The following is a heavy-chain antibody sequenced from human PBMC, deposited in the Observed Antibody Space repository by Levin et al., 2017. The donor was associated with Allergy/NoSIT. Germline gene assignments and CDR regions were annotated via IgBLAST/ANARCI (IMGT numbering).Heavy chain of an antibody. Sequence: ESGPTLVKPTQTLTLTCTFSGLSLSTSRVGVGWIRQPPTKALEWLALIYWEDDKYYNPSLESRLTITKDTATNQVVLTMTNMEPADTATYYCAHRRPPLAGDWFDPWGQGLLVTVSS. CDR1: GLSLSTSRVG. CDR2: IYWEDDK. CDR3: AHRRPPLAGDWFDP. V-gene: IGHV2-5*02. J-gene: IGHJ5*02.